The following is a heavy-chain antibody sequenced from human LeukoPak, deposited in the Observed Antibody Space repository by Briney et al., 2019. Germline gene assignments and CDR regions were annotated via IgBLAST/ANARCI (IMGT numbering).Heavy chain of an antibody. CDR2: IKQDGSEK. V-gene: IGHV3-7*01. CDR1: GFTFSSYW. CDR3: ARDPHYYYMDV. Sequence: GGSLRLSCAASGFTFSSYWMSWVRQAPGKGLEWVANIKQDGSEKYYVDSVKGRFTISRDNAKNSLYLQMNSLRAEDTAVHYCARDPHYYYMDVWGKGTTVTVSS. J-gene: IGHJ6*03.